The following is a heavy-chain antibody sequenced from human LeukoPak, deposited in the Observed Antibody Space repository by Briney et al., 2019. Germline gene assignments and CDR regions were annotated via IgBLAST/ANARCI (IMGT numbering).Heavy chain of an antibody. J-gene: IGHJ3*02. D-gene: IGHD2-2*01. CDR2: INHSGST. CDR3: ARNSYAENAFDI. CDR1: GGSFSGYY. V-gene: IGHV4-34*01. Sequence: SETLSLTCAVYGGSFSGYYWSWIRQPPGKGLEWIGEINHSGSTNYNPSLKSRVTISVDTSKNQFSLKLSSVTAADTAVYYCARNSYAENAFDIWGQGTMVAVSS.